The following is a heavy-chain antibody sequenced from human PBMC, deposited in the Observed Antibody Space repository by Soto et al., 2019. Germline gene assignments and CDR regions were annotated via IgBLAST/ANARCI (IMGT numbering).Heavy chain of an antibody. V-gene: IGHV1-69*13. D-gene: IGHD3-22*01. CDR2: IIPIFGTA. CDR1: GGTFSSYA. Sequence: ASVKVSCKASGGTFSSYAISWVRQAPGQGLEWMGGIIPIFGTANYAQKFQGRVTITADESTSTAYMELSSLRSEDTAVYYCASAGADHDSSGYYEHWGQGTLVTVSS. J-gene: IGHJ1*01. CDR3: ASAGADHDSSGYYEH.